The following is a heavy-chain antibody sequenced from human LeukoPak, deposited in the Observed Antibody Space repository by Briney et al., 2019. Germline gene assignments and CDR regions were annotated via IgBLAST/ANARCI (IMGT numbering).Heavy chain of an antibody. J-gene: IGHJ4*02. CDR1: GFTFSNYW. CDR2: ISGSGGTT. D-gene: IGHD3-22*01. CDR3: ARDFTSRYYDSSGTLDY. Sequence: GGSLRLSCAASGFTFSNYWMAWVRQAPGKGLEWVSVISGSGGTTYYADSVKGRFTISRDSSRNTLYLQMNSLRAEDTAVYYCARDFTSRYYDSSGTLDYWGQGTLVTVSS. V-gene: IGHV3-23*01.